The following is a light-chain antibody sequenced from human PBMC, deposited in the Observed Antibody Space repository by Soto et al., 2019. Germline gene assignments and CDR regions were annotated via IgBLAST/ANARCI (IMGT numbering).Light chain of an antibody. CDR1: NSDVGGYNY. J-gene: IGLJ1*01. V-gene: IGLV2-14*01. CDR3: TSFTSRSPLV. CDR2: EVS. Sequence: QSALTQPASVSGSPGQSITISCTGSNSDVGGYNYVSWYQQHPGKAPKLLIYEVSNRPSGVSNRFSGSKSGNTASLTISGLQAEDEADYYCTSFTSRSPLVFGTETKVTVL.